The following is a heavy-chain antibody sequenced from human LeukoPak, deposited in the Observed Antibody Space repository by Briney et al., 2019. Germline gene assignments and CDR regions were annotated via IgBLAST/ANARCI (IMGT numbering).Heavy chain of an antibody. J-gene: IGHJ4*02. Sequence: PSETLSLTCTVSGGSISSYYWSWIRQPPGKGLEWIGYIYYSGSTNYNPSLKSRVTISVDTSKNQFPLKLSSVTAADTAVYYCARDYYDSSGYVNWGQGTLVTVSS. CDR3: ARDYYDSSGYVN. CDR1: GGSISSYY. CDR2: IYYSGST. V-gene: IGHV4-59*01. D-gene: IGHD3-22*01.